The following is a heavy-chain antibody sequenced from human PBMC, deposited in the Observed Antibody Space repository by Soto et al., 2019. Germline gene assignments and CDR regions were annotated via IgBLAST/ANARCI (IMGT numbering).Heavy chain of an antibody. CDR3: ASESGSYPDAFDI. J-gene: IGHJ3*02. D-gene: IGHD1-26*01. CDR2: IYYSGST. Sequence: SETLSLTCTVSGGSVSSGSYYWSWIRQPPGKGLEWIGYIYYSGSTNYNPSLKSRVTISVDTSKNQFSLKLSSVTAADTAVYYCASESGSYPDAFDIWGQGTMVTVSS. CDR1: GGSVSSGSYY. V-gene: IGHV4-61*01.